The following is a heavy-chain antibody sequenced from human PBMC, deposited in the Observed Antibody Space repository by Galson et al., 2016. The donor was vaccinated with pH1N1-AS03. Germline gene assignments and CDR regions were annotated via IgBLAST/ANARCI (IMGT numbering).Heavy chain of an antibody. V-gene: IGHV3-7*01. D-gene: IGHD1-26*01. J-gene: IGHJ4*02. CDR3: VKGGTNFDF. CDR2: IRQGGSDK. CDR1: GFTFSSSW. Sequence: SLRLSCAASGFTFSSSWMSWVRQAPGKGLEWVANIRQGGSDKYYVDSVRGRFTISRDNAKNSLYLQMNSLRDEDTAVYYCVKGGTNFDFWGQG.